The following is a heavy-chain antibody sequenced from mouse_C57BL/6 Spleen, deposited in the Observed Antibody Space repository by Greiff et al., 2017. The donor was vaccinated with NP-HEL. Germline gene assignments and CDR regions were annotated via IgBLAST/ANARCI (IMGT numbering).Heavy chain of an antibody. D-gene: IGHD6-5*01. CDR1: GYAFSSYW. V-gene: IGHV1-80*01. Sequence: QVQLKESGAELVKPGASVKISCKASGYAFSSYWMNWVKQRPGKGLEWIGQIYPGDGDTNYNGKFKGKATLTADKSSSTAYMQLSSLTSEDSAVYVCARPPIGGAMDYWGQGTSVTVSS. J-gene: IGHJ4*01. CDR3: ARPPIGGAMDY. CDR2: IYPGDGDT.